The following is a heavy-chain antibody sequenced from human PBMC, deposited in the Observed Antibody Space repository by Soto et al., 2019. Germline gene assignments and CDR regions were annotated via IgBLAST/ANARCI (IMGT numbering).Heavy chain of an antibody. Sequence: SQTLSLTCTVSGGSISSGGYYWSWIRQHPGKGLEWIGYIYYSGSTYYNPSLKSRVTISVDTSKNQFSLKLSSVTAADTAVYYCARTPYDILTDYYFDYWGQGTLVTVSS. V-gene: IGHV4-31*03. D-gene: IGHD3-9*01. J-gene: IGHJ4*02. CDR3: ARTPYDILTDYYFDY. CDR2: IYYSGST. CDR1: GGSISSGGYY.